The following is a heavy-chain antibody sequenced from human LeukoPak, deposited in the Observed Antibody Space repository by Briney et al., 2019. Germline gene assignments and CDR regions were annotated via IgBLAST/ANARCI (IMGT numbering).Heavy chain of an antibody. Sequence: GGSLRLSCSASGFTFSSYAMHWVRQAPGKGLEYVSVITSNGDRTSYADSVKGRFTISRDNSKNTLYLQMSSLRAEDTAVYYCVKVGSWRYFDYWGQGTLVTVSS. D-gene: IGHD6-13*01. CDR1: GFTFSSYA. V-gene: IGHV3-64D*06. J-gene: IGHJ4*02. CDR2: ITSNGDRT. CDR3: VKVGSWRYFDY.